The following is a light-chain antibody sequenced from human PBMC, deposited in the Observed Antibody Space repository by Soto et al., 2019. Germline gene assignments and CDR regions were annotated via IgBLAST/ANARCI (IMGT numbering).Light chain of an antibody. CDR3: SSYTSGSTLDVL. J-gene: IGLJ2*01. Sequence: QSALTQPASVSGSPGQSITISCTGTSSDVGYHNYVSWYQQHPGKAPKLMIYDVSDRPSGVSNRFSGSKSGNTASLTISGLKAEDEAAYYCSSYTSGSTLDVLFGGGTKLTVL. V-gene: IGLV2-14*03. CDR2: DVS. CDR1: SSDVGYHNY.